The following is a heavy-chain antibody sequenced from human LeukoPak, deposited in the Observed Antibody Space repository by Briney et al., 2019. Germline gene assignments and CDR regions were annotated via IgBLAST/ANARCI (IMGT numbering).Heavy chain of an antibody. V-gene: IGHV3-74*01. CDR2: ISTDGYTT. D-gene: IGHD2-15*01. Sequence: GGSLGLSCAASGLAFSAYKMHWVRQAPRKGLVWVSRISTDGYTTDYADFVQGRFTASRDNTKNTWSLEMNSLRAEDTAVYYCVVGGSPGYWGQGTLVTVSS. CDR3: VVGGSPGY. CDR1: GLAFSAYK. J-gene: IGHJ4*02.